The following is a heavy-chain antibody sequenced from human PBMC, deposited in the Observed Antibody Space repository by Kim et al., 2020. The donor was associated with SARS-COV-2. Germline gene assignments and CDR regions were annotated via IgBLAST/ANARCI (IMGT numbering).Heavy chain of an antibody. CDR3: ASSSTSWGYFDY. Sequence: NHNPSLKSRVTISVDTSKNQFSLKLSSVTAADTAVYYCASSSTSWGYFDYWGQGTLVTVSS. V-gene: IGHV4-59*01. J-gene: IGHJ4*02. D-gene: IGHD2-2*01.